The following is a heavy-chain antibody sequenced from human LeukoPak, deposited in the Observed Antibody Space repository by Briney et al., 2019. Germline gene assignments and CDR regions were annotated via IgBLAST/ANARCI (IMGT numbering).Heavy chain of an antibody. Sequence: GGSLRLSCAASGFTFSSYGMHWARQAPGKGLEWVAFIRYDGSNKYYADSVKGRFTISRDNSKNTLYLQMNSLKAEDTAVYYCAKIGEKYSSGWHARGGYYYMDVWGKGTTVTVSS. CDR3: AKIGEKYSSGWHARGGYYYMDV. CDR1: GFTFSSYG. CDR2: IRYDGSNK. V-gene: IGHV3-30*02. J-gene: IGHJ6*03. D-gene: IGHD6-19*01.